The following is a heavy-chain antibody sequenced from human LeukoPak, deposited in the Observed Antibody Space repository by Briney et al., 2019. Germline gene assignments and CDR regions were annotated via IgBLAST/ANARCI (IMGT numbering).Heavy chain of an antibody. CDR3: ASEVVGATGGDY. D-gene: IGHD1-26*01. Sequence: PGGSLRLSCTASGFTFGRYAMHWLRQAPGKGLEWVAVISYDGSNKYYADSVKGRFTISRDNSKNTLYPQMNSLRAEDTAVYYCASEVVGATGGDYWGQGTLVTVSS. CDR2: ISYDGSNK. CDR1: GFTFGRYA. J-gene: IGHJ4*02. V-gene: IGHV3-30*04.